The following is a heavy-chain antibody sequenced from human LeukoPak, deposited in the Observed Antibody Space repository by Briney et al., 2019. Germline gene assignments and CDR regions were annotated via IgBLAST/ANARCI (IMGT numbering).Heavy chain of an antibody. CDR2: ISVYNGNT. CDR1: GYTFTSYG. Sequence: ASVKVSCKASGYTFTSYGISWVRQAPGQGLEWVGWISVYNGNTQYVQKLQGRVTMTTDTSTSTAYMELRSLRSDDTAVYYCAKDQAGYYGSGGLFDYWGQGTLVTVSS. V-gene: IGHV1-18*01. D-gene: IGHD3-10*01. CDR3: AKDQAGYYGSGGLFDY. J-gene: IGHJ4*02.